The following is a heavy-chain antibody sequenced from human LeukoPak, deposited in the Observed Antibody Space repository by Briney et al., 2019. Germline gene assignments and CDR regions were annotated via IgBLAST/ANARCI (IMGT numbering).Heavy chain of an antibody. CDR3: AGLLWFGELLYGAFDI. Sequence: PGGSLRLSCAASGFTFSSYSMNWVRQAPGKGLERVSSISSSSSYIYYADSVKGRFTISRDNAKNSLYLQMNSLRAEDTAVYYRAGLLWFGELLYGAFDIWGQGTMVTVSS. V-gene: IGHV3-21*01. J-gene: IGHJ3*02. D-gene: IGHD3-10*01. CDR1: GFTFSSYS. CDR2: ISSSSSYI.